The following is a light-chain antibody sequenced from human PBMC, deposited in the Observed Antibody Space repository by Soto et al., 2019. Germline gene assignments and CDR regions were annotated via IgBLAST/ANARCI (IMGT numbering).Light chain of an antibody. V-gene: IGLV2-14*01. J-gene: IGLJ2*01. Sequence: QSVLTQPASVSGSPGQSITLSCTGTSSDIGGYDYVSWYQRHPGKAPKLIIYDVNNRPSGVSNRFSGSKSGNTASLTISGLQAEDEGDYYCTSYASGSSHVVFGGGTQLTVL. CDR3: TSYASGSSHVV. CDR2: DVN. CDR1: SSDIGGYDY.